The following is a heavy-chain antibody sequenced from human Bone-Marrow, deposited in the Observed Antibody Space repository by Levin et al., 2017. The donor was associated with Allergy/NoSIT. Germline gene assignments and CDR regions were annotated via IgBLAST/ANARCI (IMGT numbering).Heavy chain of an antibody. Sequence: SQTLSLTCAVYGGSFRGYYWSWIRQPPGKGLEWIGEINHSGSTNYNPSLKSRVTISVDTSKNQFSLKLSSVTAADTAVYYCARKQLVPAYDYWGQGTLVTVSS. V-gene: IGHV4-34*01. CDR2: INHSGST. D-gene: IGHD6-13*01. CDR1: GGSFRGYY. CDR3: ARKQLVPAYDY. J-gene: IGHJ4*02.